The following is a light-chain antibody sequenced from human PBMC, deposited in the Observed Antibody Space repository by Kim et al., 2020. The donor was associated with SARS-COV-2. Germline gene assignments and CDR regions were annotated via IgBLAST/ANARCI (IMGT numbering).Light chain of an antibody. CDR3: QAWDSSTAV. Sequence: SVSPGQTTSITCSGDKLGDKYACWYQQKPGQSPVLVIYQDRKRPSGIPERFSGSNSGNTATLTISGTQAMDEADYYCQAWDSSTAVFGGGTKLTVL. CDR2: QDR. V-gene: IGLV3-1*01. CDR1: KLGDKY. J-gene: IGLJ3*02.